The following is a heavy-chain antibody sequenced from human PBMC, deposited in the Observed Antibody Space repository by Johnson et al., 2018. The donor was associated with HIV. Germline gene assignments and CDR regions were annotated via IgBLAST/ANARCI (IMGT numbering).Heavy chain of an antibody. J-gene: IGHJ3*02. Sequence: QVQLVESGGGLVKPGGSLRLSCAASGFTFSDYYMGWIRQTPGKGLEWISYISRRGMPIYYADSVKGRFTISRDHSKNTLDLQMNSLRAEDTAVYYCAREATYSSSWYHDVFDIWGQGTMVTVSS. CDR1: GFTFSDYY. CDR3: AREATYSSSWYHDVFDI. V-gene: IGHV3-11*04. D-gene: IGHD6-13*01. CDR2: ISRRGMPI.